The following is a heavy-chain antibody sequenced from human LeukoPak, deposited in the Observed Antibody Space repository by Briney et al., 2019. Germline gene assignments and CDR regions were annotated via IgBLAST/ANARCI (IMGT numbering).Heavy chain of an antibody. Sequence: ASVKVSCKASGGTFSSYAISWVRQAPGQGLEWMGGIIPIFGTANYAQKLQGRVTMTTDTSTSTAYMELRSLRSDDTAVYYCARRSGSYRYSDAFDIWGQGTMVTVSS. D-gene: IGHD1-26*01. CDR3: ARRSGSYRYSDAFDI. CDR2: IIPIFGTA. CDR1: GGTFSSYA. V-gene: IGHV1-69*05. J-gene: IGHJ3*02.